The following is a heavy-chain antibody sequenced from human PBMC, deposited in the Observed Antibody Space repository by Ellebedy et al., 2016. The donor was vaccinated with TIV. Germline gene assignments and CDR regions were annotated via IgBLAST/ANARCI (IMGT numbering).Heavy chain of an antibody. Sequence: GESLKISXAASGFTFSSYWMHWVRQAPGKGLVWVSRINSDGSSTSYADSVKGRFTISRDNAKNTLYLQMNSLRAEDTAVYYCASLAGYFDYWGQGTLVTVSS. CDR2: INSDGSST. V-gene: IGHV3-74*01. J-gene: IGHJ4*02. CDR3: ASLAGYFDY. CDR1: GFTFSSYW.